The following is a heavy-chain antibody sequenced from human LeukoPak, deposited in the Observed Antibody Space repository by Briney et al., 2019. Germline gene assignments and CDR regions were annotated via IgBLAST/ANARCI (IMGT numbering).Heavy chain of an antibody. CDR2: ISGSGDST. J-gene: IGHJ4*02. D-gene: IGHD3-22*01. Sequence: GGSLRLSCAASGFTFSNYAMRWVRQAPGKGLEWVSGISGSGDSTYYADSVKGRFTISRDNSKNTLYLQMNSLRAEDTAVYYCAKRRYYYDSGGYYGPFDYWGQGTLVTVSS. CDR1: GFTFSNYA. V-gene: IGHV3-23*01. CDR3: AKRRYYYDSGGYYGPFDY.